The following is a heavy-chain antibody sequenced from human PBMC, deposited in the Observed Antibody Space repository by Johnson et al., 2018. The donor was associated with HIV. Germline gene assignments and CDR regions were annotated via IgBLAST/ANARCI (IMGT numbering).Heavy chain of an antibody. J-gene: IGHJ3*02. CDR1: AFSFSKYA. CDR3: ATIMSYYGRGAFDI. CDR2: ITGSGVTT. Sequence: VQLVESGGGLVQPGQSLRLSCAASAFSFSKYAMTWVRQAPGKGLEWVSSITGSGVTTYYTNSVKGRFTISRDNSKLFLQMNSLRAEDTAVYYCATIMSYYGRGAFDIWGQGTMVTVSS. D-gene: IGHD3-10*01. V-gene: IGHV3-23*04.